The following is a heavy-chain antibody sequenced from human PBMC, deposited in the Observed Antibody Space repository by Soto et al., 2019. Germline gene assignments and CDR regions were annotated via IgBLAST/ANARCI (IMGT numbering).Heavy chain of an antibody. D-gene: IGHD2-15*01. J-gene: IGHJ4*02. CDR1: EFTFSSFA. CDR3: AKGALFGVEAAYFMYYFEY. CDR2: ISGSGDST. Sequence: GGSLRLSCAASEFTFSSFAMSWVRQAPGKGLEWVSTISGSGDSTHHADSVKGRFTISRDNSKNTLYVQMNSLSAEDTAVYYCAKGALFGVEAAYFMYYFEYWGQGTLVTVSS. V-gene: IGHV3-23*01.